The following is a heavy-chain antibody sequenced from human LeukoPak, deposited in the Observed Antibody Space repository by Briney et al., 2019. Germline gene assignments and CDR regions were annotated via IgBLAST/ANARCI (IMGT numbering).Heavy chain of an antibody. CDR3: ARDRGSEQWLGPRDTYYFDY. CDR2: IIPIFGTA. J-gene: IGHJ4*02. D-gene: IGHD6-19*01. Sequence: SVKVSCKASGGTFSSYAISWVRQAPGQGLEWMGGIIPIFGTANYAQKFQDRATITADESTSTAYMELSSPRSEDTAVYYCARDRGSEQWLGPRDTYYFDYWGQGTLVTVSS. CDR1: GGTFSSYA. V-gene: IGHV1-69*01.